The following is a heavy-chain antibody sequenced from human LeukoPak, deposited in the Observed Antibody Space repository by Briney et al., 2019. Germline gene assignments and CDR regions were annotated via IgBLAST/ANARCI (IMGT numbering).Heavy chain of an antibody. V-gene: IGHV3-23*01. J-gene: IGHJ4*02. CDR1: GFTFSSYA. CDR3: AKDLGAIVVVPAAYFDY. D-gene: IGHD2-2*01. Sequence: GGSLRLSCAASGFTFSSYAMSWVRQAPGEGLEWVSAISGSGGSTYYADSVKGRFTISRDNSKNTLYLQMNSLRAEDTAVYYCAKDLGAIVVVPAAYFDYWGQGTLVTVSS. CDR2: ISGSGGST.